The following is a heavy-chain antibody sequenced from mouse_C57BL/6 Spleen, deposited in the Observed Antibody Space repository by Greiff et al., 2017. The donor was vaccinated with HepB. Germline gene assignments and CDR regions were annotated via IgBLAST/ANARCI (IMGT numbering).Heavy chain of an antibody. V-gene: IGHV1-66*01. CDR2: IYPGSGNT. Sequence: VQLQQSGPELVKPGASVKISCKASGYSFTSYYIHWVKQRPGQGLEWIGWIYPGSGNTKYNEKFKGKATLTADTSSSTAYMQLSSLTSEDSAVYYCAREGANWVFAYWGQGTLVTVSA. D-gene: IGHD4-1*01. J-gene: IGHJ3*01. CDR3: AREGANWVFAY. CDR1: GYSFTSYY.